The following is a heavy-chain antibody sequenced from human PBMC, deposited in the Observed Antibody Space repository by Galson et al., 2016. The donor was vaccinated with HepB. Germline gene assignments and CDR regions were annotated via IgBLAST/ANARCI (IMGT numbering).Heavy chain of an antibody. CDR1: GFTFDNWW. J-gene: IGHJ4*02. V-gene: IGHV3-7*01. D-gene: IGHD6-13*01. CDR2: IKTDGSAQ. CDR3: AGDSTSWYDFDY. Sequence: SLRLSCAASGFTFDNWWMMWVRQAPGKGLEWVADIKTDGSAQAYVDSVRGRFTISRDNAKNSLSLRMSSLRAEDTAVYYCAGDSTSWYDFDYWGQGTLVTVSS.